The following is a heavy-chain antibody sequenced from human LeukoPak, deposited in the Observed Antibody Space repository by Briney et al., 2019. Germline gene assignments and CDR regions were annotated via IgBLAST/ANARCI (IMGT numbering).Heavy chain of an antibody. CDR1: GGSISSGGYY. CDR2: IYYSGST. Sequence: SQTLSLTCTVSGGSISSGGYYWSWIRQHPGTGLEWIGYIYYSGSTYYNPSLKSRVTISVDTSKNQFSLKLSSVTAADTAVYYCARDASSAGGFDYWGQGTLVTVSS. CDR3: ARDASSAGGFDY. D-gene: IGHD3-10*01. V-gene: IGHV4-31*03. J-gene: IGHJ4*02.